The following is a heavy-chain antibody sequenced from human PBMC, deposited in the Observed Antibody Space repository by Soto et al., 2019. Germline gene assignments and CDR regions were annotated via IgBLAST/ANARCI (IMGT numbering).Heavy chain of an antibody. CDR1: GFTFSSYS. D-gene: IGHD3-22*01. V-gene: IGHV3-48*01. J-gene: IGHJ4*02. Sequence: EVQLVESGGGLVQPGGSLRLSCAASGFTFSSYSMNWVRQAPGKGLEWVSYISSSSSTIYYADSVKGRFTISRDNAKNSLYLQMTSLRAEDTAVYYCARVQHYYDSGGVGDYWGQGTLVTVSS. CDR3: ARVQHYYDSGGVGDY. CDR2: ISSSSSTI.